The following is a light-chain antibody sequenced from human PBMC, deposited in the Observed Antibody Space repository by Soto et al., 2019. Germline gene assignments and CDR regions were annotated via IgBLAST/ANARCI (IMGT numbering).Light chain of an antibody. J-gene: IGKJ4*01. Sequence: DNQTTQSPSTLSASVGDRVTITCRASQSISSWLAWYQQKPGKAPKLLIYDASSLESGVPSRFSGSGSDTEFTLTINNLQPDDFATYHCQQYNRYSLTFGGGTKVDIK. CDR1: QSISSW. V-gene: IGKV1-5*01. CDR2: DAS. CDR3: QQYNRYSLT.